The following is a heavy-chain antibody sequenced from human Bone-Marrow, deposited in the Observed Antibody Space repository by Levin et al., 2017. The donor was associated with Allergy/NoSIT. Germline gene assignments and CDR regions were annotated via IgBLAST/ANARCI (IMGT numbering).Heavy chain of an antibody. CDR2: IWFDGSSK. CDR3: AKQARRDAYTDDGFDI. V-gene: IGHV3-30*02. D-gene: IGHD3-16*01. CDR1: GFTFSSYG. Sequence: SGGSLRLSCAASGFTFSSYGMHWVRQAPGKGLEWVTSIWFDGSSKYYADSVQGRFTISRDSSKNTLYLQLNSLRAEDTALYYCAKQARRDAYTDDGFDIWGQGTMVTVSS. J-gene: IGHJ3*02.